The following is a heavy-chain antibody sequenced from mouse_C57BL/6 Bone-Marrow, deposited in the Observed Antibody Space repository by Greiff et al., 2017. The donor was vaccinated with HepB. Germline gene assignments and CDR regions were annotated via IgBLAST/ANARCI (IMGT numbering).Heavy chain of an antibody. CDR2: IYPGDGDT. J-gene: IGHJ1*03. CDR3: ARYTVVTYWYFDV. D-gene: IGHD1-1*01. Sequence: VQLQQSGPELVKPGASVKISCKASGYAFSSSWMNWVKQRPGKGLEWIGRIYPGDGDTNYNGKFKGKATLTADKSSSTAYMQLSSLTSEDSAVYFCARYTVVTYWYFDVWGTGTTVTVSS. CDR1: GYAFSSSW. V-gene: IGHV1-82*01.